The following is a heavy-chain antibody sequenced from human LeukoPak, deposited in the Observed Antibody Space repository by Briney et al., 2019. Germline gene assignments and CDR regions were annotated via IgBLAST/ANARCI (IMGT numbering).Heavy chain of an antibody. CDR3: ARDRDYYDSSGYYPLDY. CDR2: INPNSGGT. Sequence: ASVKVSCKASGYTFTSYDINWVRQAPGQGLEWVGWINPNSGGTNYAQKFQGRVTMTRDTSISTAYMELTRLRSDDTAVYYCARDRDYYDSSGYYPLDYWGQGSLVTVSS. CDR1: GYTFTSYD. J-gene: IGHJ4*02. V-gene: IGHV1-2*02. D-gene: IGHD3-22*01.